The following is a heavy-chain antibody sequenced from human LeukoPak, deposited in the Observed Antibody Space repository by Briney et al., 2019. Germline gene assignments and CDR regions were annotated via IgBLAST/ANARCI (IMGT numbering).Heavy chain of an antibody. V-gene: IGHV1-69*01. Sequence: GSSVEASCQAPGGSFRHYGFSWVRQAPGQGLEWVGGVVPVFGSVSYAQKFQNRVTITADDFTATAYMELSSLRSEDTAVYYCARWAGTCTIASCYTPLDYWGQGTLVTVST. J-gene: IGHJ4*02. CDR2: VVPVFGSV. CDR3: ARWAGTCTIASCYTPLDY. CDR1: GGSFRHYG. D-gene: IGHD2-2*02.